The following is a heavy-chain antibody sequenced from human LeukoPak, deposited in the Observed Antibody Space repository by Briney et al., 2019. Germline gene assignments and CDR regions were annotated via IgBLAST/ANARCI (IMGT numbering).Heavy chain of an antibody. CDR3: ARSYYGGNLSFFDY. J-gene: IGHJ4*02. CDR2: IYYSGST. V-gene: IGHV4-59*01. CDR1: GGSIRNYY. D-gene: IGHD4-23*01. Sequence: NLPETLSLTCTVSGGSIRNYYWSWIRQPTGKGLEWNGYIYYSGSTKSNPSLKSRVTISVDTSKSQCSLKLSSVTAADTAVYYCARSYYGGNLSFFDYWGQGTLVTVSS.